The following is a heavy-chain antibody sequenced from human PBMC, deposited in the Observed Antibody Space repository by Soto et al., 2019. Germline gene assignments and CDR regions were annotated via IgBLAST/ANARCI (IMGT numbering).Heavy chain of an antibody. CDR3: TRAGRGAVVVGDLGYFYYGMDV. CDR1: GFTFSSYS. V-gene: IGHV3-48*02. Sequence: LRLSCAASGFTFSSYSMKWVRQAPGKGLEWVSHISSSSTGMYYADSVKGRFIVSRDNAKNSLYLQMNNLRDEDTAVYYCTRAGRGAVVVGDLGYFYYGMDVWGQGTTVTVSS. CDR2: ISSSSTGM. D-gene: IGHD2-15*01. J-gene: IGHJ6*02.